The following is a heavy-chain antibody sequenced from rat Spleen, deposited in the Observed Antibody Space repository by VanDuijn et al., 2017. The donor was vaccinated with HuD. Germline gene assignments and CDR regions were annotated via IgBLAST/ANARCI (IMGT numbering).Heavy chain of an antibody. Sequence: EVQLVESGGGLVQPGRSMKLSCAASGFTFSDYYMAWVRQAPKKGLEWVASISYEGSGTYYGDSVKGRFTISRHNAKSTLYLQMNSLRSEDTATYYCARFYDGYDHRFDYWGQGVMVTVSS. V-gene: IGHV5-22*01. CDR1: GFTFSDYY. CDR3: ARFYDGYDHRFDY. CDR2: ISYEGSGT. J-gene: IGHJ2*01. D-gene: IGHD1-12*03.